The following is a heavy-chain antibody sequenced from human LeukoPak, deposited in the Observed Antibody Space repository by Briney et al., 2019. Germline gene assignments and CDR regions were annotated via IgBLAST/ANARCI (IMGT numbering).Heavy chain of an antibody. J-gene: IGHJ5*02. Sequence: SETLSPTCAVYGGSFSGYYWSWIRQPPGKGLEWIVEINHSGSTNYNPSLKSRVTISVDTSKNQFSLKLSSVTAADTAVYYCARGPSVEMATINWFDPWGQGTLVTVSS. CDR2: INHSGST. CDR1: GGSFSGYY. V-gene: IGHV4-34*01. CDR3: ARGPSVEMATINWFDP. D-gene: IGHD5-24*01.